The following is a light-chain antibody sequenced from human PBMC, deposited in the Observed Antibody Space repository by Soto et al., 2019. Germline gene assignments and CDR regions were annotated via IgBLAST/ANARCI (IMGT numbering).Light chain of an antibody. CDR1: QSISSW. J-gene: IGKJ2*01. CDR3: QQYNSYNT. Sequence: DSQMTQSPSTLSASVGDRVTITCRASQSISSWLSWYQQKPWKAPKLLIYDASSLKTGIPSRFSGNGSRTEFTLTISSLQPDDFATYYSQQYNSYNTFGQGTKLEIK. V-gene: IGKV1-5*01. CDR2: DAS.